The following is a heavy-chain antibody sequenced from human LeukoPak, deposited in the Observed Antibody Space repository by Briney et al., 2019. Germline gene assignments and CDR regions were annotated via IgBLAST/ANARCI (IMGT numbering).Heavy chain of an antibody. CDR2: IYYSGST. V-gene: IGHV4-31*03. Sequence: SETLSLTCTVSGGSISSGGYYWSWIRQHPGKGLEWIGYIYYSGSTYYNPSLKSRVTISVDTSKNQFSLKLSSVTAADTAVYYCARVRSGGSYFDYWGQGTLVTVSS. CDR1: GGSISSGGYY. D-gene: IGHD2-15*01. J-gene: IGHJ4*02. CDR3: ARVRSGGSYFDY.